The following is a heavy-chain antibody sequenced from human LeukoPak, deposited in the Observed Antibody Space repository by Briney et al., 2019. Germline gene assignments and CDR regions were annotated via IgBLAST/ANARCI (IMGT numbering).Heavy chain of an antibody. CDR2: IRYDGSNK. J-gene: IGHJ4*02. CDR3: ARDLTQQLVLGYYFDY. CDR1: GFTFSSYG. Sequence: GGSLRLSCAASGFTFSSYGMHWVRQAPGKGLEWVAFIRYDGSNKYYADSVKGRFTISRDNSKNTLYLQMNSLRAEDTAVYYCARDLTQQLVLGYYFDYWGQGTLVTVSS. V-gene: IGHV3-30*02. D-gene: IGHD6-13*01.